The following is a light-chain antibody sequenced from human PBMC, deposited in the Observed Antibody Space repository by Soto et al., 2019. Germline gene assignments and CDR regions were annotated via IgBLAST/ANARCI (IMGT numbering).Light chain of an antibody. CDR1: SSDVGGYNY. CDR3: SSYTSSILYV. CDR2: EVS. V-gene: IGLV2-14*01. J-gene: IGLJ1*01. Sequence: QSVLTQPASVSGSPGQWITISCTGTSSDVGGYNYVSWYQQHPGKAPKLMIYEVSNRPSGVSNRFSGSKSGNTASLTISGLQAEDEADYYCSSYTSSILYVFGTGTKLTVL.